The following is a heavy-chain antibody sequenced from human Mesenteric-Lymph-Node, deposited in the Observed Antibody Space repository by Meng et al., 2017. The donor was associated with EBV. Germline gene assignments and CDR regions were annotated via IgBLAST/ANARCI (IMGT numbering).Heavy chain of an antibody. CDR1: GNTFTGYQ. J-gene: IGHJ4*02. CDR2: INPSGGST. CDR3: AKDEDSEGQLEH. D-gene: IGHD1-1*01. V-gene: IGHV1-46*01. Sequence: QVQLGQAGAEVKKPGAPVQVSCKASGNTFTGYQIHLVRQAPVAGLEWMGIINPSGGSTRYAQKFQDRVTMTGDTSTSTVYMELSGLTPEDTAVYYCAKDEDSEGQLEHWGQGSLVTVSS.